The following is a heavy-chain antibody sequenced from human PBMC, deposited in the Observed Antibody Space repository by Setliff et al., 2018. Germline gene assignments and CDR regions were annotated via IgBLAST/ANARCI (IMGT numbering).Heavy chain of an antibody. CDR3: ASGGGRYHSDL. CDR2: IYHNGNTDFIPSV. Sequence: SETLSLTCAVSGASINSLTWWSWVRQPPGKGLEWIGEIYHNGNTDFIPSVHYNPSLKSGVTISVDKSKNQFFLRLTSVTAADTAVYRGASGGGRYHSDLWGQGTLVTVSS. CDR1: GASINSLTW. J-gene: IGHJ5*02. D-gene: IGHD1-26*01. V-gene: IGHV4-4*01.